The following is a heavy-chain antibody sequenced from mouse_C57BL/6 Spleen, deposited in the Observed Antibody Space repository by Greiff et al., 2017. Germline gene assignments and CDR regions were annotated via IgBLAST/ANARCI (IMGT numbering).Heavy chain of an antibody. CDR1: GFNIKDYY. Sequence: VQLQQSGAELVKPGASVKLSCTASGFNIKDYYMHWVKQRTEQGLEWIGRIDPEDGETKYAPNFQGKATIPADTSSNTAYLQLSCLTSEDTAVDYCARLYGNYLSWFAYWGQGTLGTVSA. J-gene: IGHJ3*01. D-gene: IGHD2-1*01. CDR3: ARLYGNYLSWFAY. V-gene: IGHV14-2*01. CDR2: IDPEDGET.